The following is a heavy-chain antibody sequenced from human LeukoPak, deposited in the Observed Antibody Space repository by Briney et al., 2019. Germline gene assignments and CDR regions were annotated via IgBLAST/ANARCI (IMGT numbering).Heavy chain of an antibody. CDR3: Y. CDR2: IYPGDSDT. CDR1: GYSFTSYW. J-gene: IGHJ3*01. D-gene: IGHD2-2*01. V-gene: IGHV5-51*01. Sequence: GESLKISCKGSGYSFTSYWIGWARQMPGKGLEWMGIIYPGDSDTRYSPSFQGQVTISADKSISTAYYCARLRRCSSTSCYVLYWGQGTMVTVSS.